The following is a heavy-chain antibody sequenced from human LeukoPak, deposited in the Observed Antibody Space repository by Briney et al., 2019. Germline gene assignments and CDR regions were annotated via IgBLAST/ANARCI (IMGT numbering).Heavy chain of an antibody. CDR1: GFTFSSYA. Sequence: GGSLRLSCAASGFTFSSYAMSWVRQAPGKGLEWVSAISGSGGSTYYADSVKGRFTISRDNSKNTLYLQMNSLRAEDTAVYYCARVGASGGDAFDIWGQGTMVTVSS. J-gene: IGHJ3*02. CDR3: ARVGASGGDAFDI. D-gene: IGHD1-26*01. V-gene: IGHV3-23*01. CDR2: ISGSGGST.